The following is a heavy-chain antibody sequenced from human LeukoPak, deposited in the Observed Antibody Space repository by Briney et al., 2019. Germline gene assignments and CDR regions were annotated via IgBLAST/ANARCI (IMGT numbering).Heavy chain of an antibody. CDR2: ISGSGGST. J-gene: IGHJ4*02. CDR3: AKDRLWFGELLVFYFDY. V-gene: IGHV3-23*01. Sequence: GGSLRLSCAASGFTFSSYAMSWVCQAPGKGLEWVSAISGSGGSTYYADSVKGRFTISRDNSKNTLYLQMNSLRAEDTAVYYCAKDRLWFGELLVFYFDYWGQGTLVTVSS. D-gene: IGHD3-10*01. CDR1: GFTFSSYA.